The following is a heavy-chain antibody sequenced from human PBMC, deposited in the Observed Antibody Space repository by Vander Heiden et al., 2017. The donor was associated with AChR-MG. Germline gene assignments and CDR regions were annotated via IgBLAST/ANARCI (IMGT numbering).Heavy chain of an antibody. CDR2: IYYSGTT. CDR1: GGSISSNNYY. V-gene: IGHV4-39*01. D-gene: IGHD6-19*01. CDR3: ARLAIFERWLLDY. J-gene: IGHJ4*02. Sequence: QLQLQESGPGLVKPSETLSLTCTVSGGSISSNNYYWGWIRQPPGKGLEWIGSIYYSGTTYYNPSLKSRVTISVDTSKNQFSVKLSSVTAADTAVYYCARLAIFERWLLDYWGQGTLGTVSS.